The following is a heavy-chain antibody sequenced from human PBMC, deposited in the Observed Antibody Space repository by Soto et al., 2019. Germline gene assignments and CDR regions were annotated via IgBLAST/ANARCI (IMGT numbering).Heavy chain of an antibody. CDR3: AKDVYRAIVAAAAIIGPTDY. Sequence: GGSLRLSCAASGFTFSSYAMSWVRQAPGKGLEWVSAISGSGGSTYYADSVKGRFTISRDNSKNTLYLQMNSLRAKDTAVYYCAKDVYRAIVAAAAIIGPTDYWGQGTLVTVSS. CDR1: GFTFSSYA. V-gene: IGHV3-23*01. D-gene: IGHD6-13*01. CDR2: ISGSGGST. J-gene: IGHJ4*02.